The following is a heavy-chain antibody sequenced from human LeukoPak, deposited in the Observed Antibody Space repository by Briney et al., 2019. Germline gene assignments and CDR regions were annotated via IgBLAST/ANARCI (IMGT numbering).Heavy chain of an antibody. CDR2: IVGSGGST. V-gene: IGHV3-23*01. CDR3: AKGASGWYASWFDP. J-gene: IGHJ5*02. Sequence: PSETLSLTCAVYGGSFSGYYWSWIRQSPGKGLEWVSGIVGSGGSTFYADSVKGRFTISRDNSENTLYLQMNSLRAEDTAVYYCAKGASGWYASWFDPWGQGTLVTVSS. D-gene: IGHD6-19*01. CDR1: GGSFSGYY.